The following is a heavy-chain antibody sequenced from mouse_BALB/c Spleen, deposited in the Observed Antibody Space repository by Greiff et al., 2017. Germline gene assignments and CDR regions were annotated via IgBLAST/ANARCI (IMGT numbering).Heavy chain of an antibody. CDR1: GFAFSSYD. Sequence: EVQGVESGGGLVKPGGSLKLSCAASGFAFSSYDMSWVRQTPEKRLEWVAYISSGGGSTYYPDTVKGRFTISRDNAKNTLYLQMSSLKSEDTAMYYCARHYDYYYAMDYWGQGTSVTVSS. V-gene: IGHV5-12-1*01. J-gene: IGHJ4*01. CDR2: ISSGGGST. CDR3: ARHYDYYYAMDY. D-gene: IGHD2-4*01.